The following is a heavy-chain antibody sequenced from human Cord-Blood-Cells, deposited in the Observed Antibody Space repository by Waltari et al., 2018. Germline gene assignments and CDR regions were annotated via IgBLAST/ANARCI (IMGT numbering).Heavy chain of an antibody. Sequence: QVQLVQSGAEVKKPGASVKVSCKASGYTFASYDINWVRQSTGQGLEWMGWMNPNDGNTGYAQKFQGRVTMTRNTAISTAYMELSSLRSEDTAVYYCARGAEVVGATVNWGQGTLVTVSS. CDR2: MNPNDGNT. D-gene: IGHD1-26*01. CDR1: GYTFASYD. J-gene: IGHJ4*02. V-gene: IGHV1-8*01. CDR3: ARGAEVVGATVN.